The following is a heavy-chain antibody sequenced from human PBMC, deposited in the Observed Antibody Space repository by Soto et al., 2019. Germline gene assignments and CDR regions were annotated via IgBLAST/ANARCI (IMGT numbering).Heavy chain of an antibody. D-gene: IGHD2-2*01. CDR1: GGSISSSSYY. Sequence: SETLSLTCTVSGGSISSSSYYWGWIRQPPGKGLEWIGSIYYSGSTYYNPSLKSRVTISVDTSKNQFSLKLSSVTAADTAVYYCRGVVVPAASFWFDPWGQGTLVTVSS. CDR3: RGVVVPAASFWFDP. CDR2: IYYSGST. V-gene: IGHV4-39*01. J-gene: IGHJ5*02.